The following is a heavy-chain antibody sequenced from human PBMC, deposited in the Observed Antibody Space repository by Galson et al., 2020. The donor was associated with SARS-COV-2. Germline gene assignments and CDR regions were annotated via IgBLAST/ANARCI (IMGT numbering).Heavy chain of an antibody. J-gene: IGHJ6*02. V-gene: IGHV3-30*18. CDR1: GFTFSSYG. CDR3: AKEGGSYAYYYYGMDV. D-gene: IGHD3-16*01. Sequence: GGSLRLSCAASGFTFSSYGMHWVRQAPGKGLEWVALISYDGSNEYYGDSVKGRITISRDNSKNSLYLQVNSLRAEDTAVYYCAKEGGSYAYYYYGMDVWGLGTTVTVSS. CDR2: ISYDGSNE.